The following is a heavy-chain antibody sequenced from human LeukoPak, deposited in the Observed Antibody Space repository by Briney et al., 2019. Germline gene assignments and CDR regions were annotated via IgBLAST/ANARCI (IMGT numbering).Heavy chain of an antibody. CDR3: ARAGITIFGGVTSSNAYFQH. CDR1: GGSISSSSYY. V-gene: IGHV4-39*07. D-gene: IGHD3-3*01. J-gene: IGHJ1*01. CDR2: IYYSGST. Sequence: SETLSLTCTVSGGSISSSSYYWGWIRQPPGKGLEWIGSIYYSGSTYYNPSLKSRVTISVDTSKNQFSLKLSSVTAADTAGYYCARAGITIFGGVTSSNAYFQHWGQGTLVTVSS.